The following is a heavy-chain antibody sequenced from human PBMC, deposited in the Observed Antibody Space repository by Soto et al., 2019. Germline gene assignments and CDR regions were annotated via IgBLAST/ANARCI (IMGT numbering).Heavy chain of an antibody. D-gene: IGHD6-19*01. CDR1: GGSISSGDYY. CDR3: ARGTEQWLVRGFDY. CDR2: IYYSGST. J-gene: IGHJ4*02. Sequence: SETLSLTCTVSGGSISSGDYYWSWIRQPPGKGLEWIGYIYYSGSTYYNPSLKSRVTISVDTSKNQFSLKLSSVTAADTAVYYCARGTEQWLVRGFDYWGQGTLVTVSS. V-gene: IGHV4-30-4*01.